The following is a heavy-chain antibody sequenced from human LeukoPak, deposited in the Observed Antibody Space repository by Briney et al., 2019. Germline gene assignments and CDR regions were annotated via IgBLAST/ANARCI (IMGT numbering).Heavy chain of an antibody. CDR1: GGSIKNYY. V-gene: IGHV4-59*12. CDR2: LFYNRDS. Sequence: SETLSLTCAVSGGSIKNYYWSWIRQPPGKTLEWVAYLFYNRDSTYSPSLKSRVSVSLDASKNQFSLKLSSVTAADTAVYYCARDPGLRFLEWLPHFDYWGQGTLVTVSS. J-gene: IGHJ4*02. CDR3: ARDPGLRFLEWLPHFDY. D-gene: IGHD3-3*01.